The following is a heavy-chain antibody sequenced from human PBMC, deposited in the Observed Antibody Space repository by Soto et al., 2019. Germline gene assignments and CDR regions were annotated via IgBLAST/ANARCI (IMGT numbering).Heavy chain of an antibody. CDR2: IYWDDDK. J-gene: IGHJ4*02. D-gene: IGHD3-3*01. Sequence: QITLNESGPTVVRPTETLTLTCRFSGFSLTTSGVGVGWIRQSPGKAPEWLALIYWDDDKRYSASLKSRLTINNDTSKTLVLLTVSDLDPTDTATYYCAHRVLRTVFGLVTTTAIYFDFWGQGTPVAVSS. CDR3: AHRVLRTVFGLVTTTAIYFDF. CDR1: GFSLTTSGVG. V-gene: IGHV2-5*02.